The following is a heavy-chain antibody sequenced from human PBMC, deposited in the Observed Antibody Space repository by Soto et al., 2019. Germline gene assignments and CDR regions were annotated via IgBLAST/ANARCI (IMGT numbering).Heavy chain of an antibody. Sequence: QVQLVQSGAEVKKPGASVKVSCKASGYTFTSYGISWVRQAPGQGLERMGWISAYNGNTNYAQKLQGRVTMTTDTSTSTAYMELRSLRSDDTAVYYCARDSSSSWYPARYWYFDLWGRATLVTVSS. CDR3: ARDSSSSWYPARYWYFDL. CDR1: GYTFTSYG. CDR2: ISAYNGNT. J-gene: IGHJ2*01. V-gene: IGHV1-18*01. D-gene: IGHD6-13*01.